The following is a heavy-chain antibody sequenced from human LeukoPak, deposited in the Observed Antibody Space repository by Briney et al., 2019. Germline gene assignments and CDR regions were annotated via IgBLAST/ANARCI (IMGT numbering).Heavy chain of an antibody. V-gene: IGHV4-4*07. D-gene: IGHD4-17*01. CDR3: ARGRDYGDYFDY. CDR1: GGSISSYY. CDR2: IYTSGST. Sequence: SETLSFTGNVSGGSISSYYWSWIRQPAGKGLEWIGRIYTSGSTNYDTSLKSRVTMPVDTSKNQFSLKLSSVTAADTAVYYCARGRDYGDYFDYWGQGTLVTVSS. J-gene: IGHJ4*02.